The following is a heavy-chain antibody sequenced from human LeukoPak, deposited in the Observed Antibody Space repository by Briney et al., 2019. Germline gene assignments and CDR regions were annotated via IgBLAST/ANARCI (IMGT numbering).Heavy chain of an antibody. CDR3: ARDRRFLEWLPHGSGDAFDI. CDR1: GYSISSGYY. Sequence: SETLSLTFTVSGYSISSGYYWGWIRQPPGKGLEWIGSIYHSGSTYYNPSLKSRVTISVDTSKNQFSLKLSSVTAADTAVYYCARDRRFLEWLPHGSGDAFDIWGQGTMVTVSS. V-gene: IGHV4-38-2*02. CDR2: IYHSGST. J-gene: IGHJ3*02. D-gene: IGHD3-3*01.